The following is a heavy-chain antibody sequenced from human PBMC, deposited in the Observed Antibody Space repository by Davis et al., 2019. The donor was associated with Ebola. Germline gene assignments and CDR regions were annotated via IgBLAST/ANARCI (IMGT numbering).Heavy chain of an antibody. Sequence: ASVKVSCKASGYTFTSYAMHWVRQAPGQRLEWMGWINAGNGNTKYSQKFQGRVTITRDTSASTAYMELSSLRSEDTAVYYCARGGMITFGGVIAPIRYWGQGTLVTVSS. D-gene: IGHD3-16*02. J-gene: IGHJ4*02. CDR2: INAGNGNT. V-gene: IGHV1-3*01. CDR1: GYTFTSYA. CDR3: ARGGMITFGGVIAPIRY.